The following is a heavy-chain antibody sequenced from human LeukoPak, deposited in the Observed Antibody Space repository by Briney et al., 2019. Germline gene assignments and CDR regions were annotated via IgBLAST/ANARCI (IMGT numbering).Heavy chain of an antibody. V-gene: IGHV3-21*01. Sequence: GSLRLSCAASGFTFSSCGFNWVRQAPGKGLEWVSSIGPTGTDRYYADSVRGRFTISRDNAKNSMYLQMDSLRDEDTAVYYCATETIGRHYDYWGQGTLLTVSS. J-gene: IGHJ4*02. CDR1: GFTFSSCG. CDR3: ATETIGRHYDY. CDR2: IGPTGTDR. D-gene: IGHD1-14*01.